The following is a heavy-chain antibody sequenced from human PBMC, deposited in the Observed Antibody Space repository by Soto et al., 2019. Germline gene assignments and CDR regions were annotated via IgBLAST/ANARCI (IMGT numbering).Heavy chain of an antibody. Sequence: QITLKESGPTLVKPTQTLTLTCTFSGFSLSTSGVAVGWIRQPPGKALEWLTLIYWDDDKRYSPSLKSRLTITKDTSKNQVVFTMTNMDPVDTATYYCAHSTTTDAFDIWGQGTMVTVSS. V-gene: IGHV2-5*02. CDR1: GFSLSTSGVA. D-gene: IGHD1-1*01. CDR3: AHSTTTDAFDI. J-gene: IGHJ3*02. CDR2: IYWDDDK.